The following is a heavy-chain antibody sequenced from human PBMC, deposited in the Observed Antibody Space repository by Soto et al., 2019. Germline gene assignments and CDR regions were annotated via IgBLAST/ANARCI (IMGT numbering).Heavy chain of an antibody. J-gene: IGHJ4*02. CDR1: GYTFSTYG. Sequence: ASVKVSCKTSGYTFSTYGFNWVRQAPGQGLEWMGWISPYNGDTNYAQNFQGRVTLTTDTSTSTAYMELRSLTSDDTAVYYCARTPRAQMIVLEAATRFDYWGQGTLVTVSS. V-gene: IGHV1-18*04. D-gene: IGHD2-15*01. CDR3: ARTPRAQMIVLEAATRFDY. CDR2: ISPYNGDT.